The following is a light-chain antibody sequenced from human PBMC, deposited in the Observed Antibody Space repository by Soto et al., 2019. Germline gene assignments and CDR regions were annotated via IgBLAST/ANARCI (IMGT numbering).Light chain of an antibody. Sequence: EIVLTQSPATLSVSPGERATLSCRASQSVGNTLAWYQQQPGQTPRLLISGASTTATGIPPRFSGSGSGAEFTLTITSTPTEPCGPDSCQQSYSPPPTLGQGTKV. V-gene: IGKV3-15*01. J-gene: IGKJ1*01. CDR3: QQSYSPPPT. CDR2: GAS. CDR1: QSVGNT.